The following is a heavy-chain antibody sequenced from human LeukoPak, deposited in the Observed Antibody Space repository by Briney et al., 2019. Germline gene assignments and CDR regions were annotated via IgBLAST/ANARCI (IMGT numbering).Heavy chain of an antibody. Sequence: ETLSLTCTVSGGSVSSNYMNWVRQAPGKGLEWVSVIHTGGSTYYADSVKGRFTISRGNSKNTLYLQMNSLRAEDTAVYYCARELKTAFDIWGQGTKVAVSS. CDR1: GGSVSSNY. V-gene: IGHV3-53*01. CDR3: ARELKTAFDI. CDR2: IHTGGST. J-gene: IGHJ3*02.